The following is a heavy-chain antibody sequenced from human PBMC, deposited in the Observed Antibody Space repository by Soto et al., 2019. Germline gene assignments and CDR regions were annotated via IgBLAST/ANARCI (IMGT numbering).Heavy chain of an antibody. CDR2: IYYSGST. V-gene: IGHV4-31*03. CDR1: GGSISSGGYY. CDR3: ARAAAAGTDFDY. Sequence: PSETLSLTCTVSGGSISSGGYYWSWIRQHPGKGLEWIGYIYYSGSTYYNPSLKSRVTISVDTSKNQFSLKLSSVTAAYTAVYYCARAAAAGTDFDYWGQGTLVTVPQ. D-gene: IGHD6-13*01. J-gene: IGHJ4*02.